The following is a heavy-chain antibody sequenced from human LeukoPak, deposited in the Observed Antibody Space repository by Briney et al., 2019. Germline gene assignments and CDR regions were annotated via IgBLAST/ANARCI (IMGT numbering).Heavy chain of an antibody. CDR1: GFTFSSYA. CDR2: ISWNSGSI. J-gene: IGHJ2*01. CDR3: AKVGYDSSGYPLDL. Sequence: GGSLRLSCAASGFTFSSYAMHWVRQAPGKGLEWVSGISWNSGSIGYADSVKGRFTISRDNAKNSLYLQMNSLRAEDTALYYCAKVGYDSSGYPLDLWGRGTLVTVSS. D-gene: IGHD3-22*01. V-gene: IGHV3-9*01.